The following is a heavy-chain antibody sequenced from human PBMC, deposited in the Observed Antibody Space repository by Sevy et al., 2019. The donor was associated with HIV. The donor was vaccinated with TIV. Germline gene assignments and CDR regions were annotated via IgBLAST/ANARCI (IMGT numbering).Heavy chain of an antibody. D-gene: IGHD5-18*01. CDR1: GGTFSSYA. CDR3: AKQGGYSYGSGYGMDV. CDR2: FIPIFGTA. J-gene: IGHJ6*02. Sequence: ASVKVSCKASGGTFSSYAISWVRQAPGQGLEWMGGFIPIFGTANYAQKFQGRVTITADESTRTAYMELSSLRSEDTAVDYCAKQGGYSYGSGYGMDVWGQGTTVTVSS. V-gene: IGHV1-69*13.